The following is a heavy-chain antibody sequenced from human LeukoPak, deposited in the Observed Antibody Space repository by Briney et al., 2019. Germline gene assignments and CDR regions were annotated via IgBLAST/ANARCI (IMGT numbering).Heavy chain of an antibody. J-gene: IGHJ4*02. Sequence: PGGSLRLSCAASGFTFRSYGMHWVRQAPGKGLGYVAAISSNGGSTDYANSVKGRFTISRDNSKNTLYLQMGSLRAEDMAVYYCARISSSYDYDYWGQGTLVTVSS. CDR2: ISSNGGST. D-gene: IGHD6-6*01. CDR1: GFTFRSYG. CDR3: ARISSSYDYDY. V-gene: IGHV3-64*01.